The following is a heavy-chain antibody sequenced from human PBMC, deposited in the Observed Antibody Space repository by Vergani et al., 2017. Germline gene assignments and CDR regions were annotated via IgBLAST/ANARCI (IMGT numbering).Heavy chain of an antibody. Sequence: QVQLQESGPGLVRPSETLSLTCTVSGGSLSGYYWNWIRQTPGEGLEWIGSIYYSGSTYYNPSLKSRVTISVDTSKNQFSLKLSSVTAADTAVYYCARHRAMRDCSSTSCYYYYYYMDVWAKGPRSPSP. CDR2: IYYSGST. V-gene: IGHV4-59*05. CDR3: ARHRAMRDCSSTSCYYYYYYMDV. J-gene: IGHJ6*03. CDR1: GGSLSGYY. D-gene: IGHD2-2*01.